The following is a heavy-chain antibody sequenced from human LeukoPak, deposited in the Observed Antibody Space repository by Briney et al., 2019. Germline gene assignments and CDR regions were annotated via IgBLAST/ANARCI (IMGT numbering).Heavy chain of an antibody. V-gene: IGHV3-21*01. CDR1: GFTFSSYS. D-gene: IGHD5-24*01. J-gene: IGHJ4*02. CDR2: ISSSSSYI. Sequence: PGGSLRLSCAASGFTFSSYSMNWVRQAPGKGLEWVSSISSSSSYIYYADSVKGRFTISRDNDKNSLYLQMNSLRAEDTAVYYCARAQMATLDYWGQGTLVTVSS. CDR3: ARAQMATLDY.